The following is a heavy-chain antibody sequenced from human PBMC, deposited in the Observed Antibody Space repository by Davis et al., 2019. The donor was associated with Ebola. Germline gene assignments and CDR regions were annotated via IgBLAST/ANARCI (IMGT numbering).Heavy chain of an antibody. CDR3: ARDRDRSTQGGNWFDP. D-gene: IGHD3-16*01. Sequence: PSETLSLTCTVSGDSMNSYFWSWIRQPPGKGLEWVGDTYYSGSTNYNPSLKTRVTISVDTSKKEFFLKLTSVTAADTAVYYCARDRDRSTQGGNWFDPWGQGTLVTVSS. CDR2: TYYSGST. CDR1: GDSMNSYF. J-gene: IGHJ5*02. V-gene: IGHV4-59*12.